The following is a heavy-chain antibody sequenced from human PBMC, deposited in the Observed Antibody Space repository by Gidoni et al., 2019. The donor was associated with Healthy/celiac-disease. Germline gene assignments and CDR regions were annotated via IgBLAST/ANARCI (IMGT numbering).Heavy chain of an antibody. V-gene: IGHV3-15*07. Sequence: EVQLVESGGGLVKPGGSLRLSCAASGFTFSNAWMNWVRQAPGKGLEWVGRIKSKTDGGTTDYAAPVKGRFTISRDDSKNTLYLQMNSLKTEDTAVYYCTTDPINHCSSTSCYPYYYYYGMDVWGQGTTVTVSS. J-gene: IGHJ6*02. CDR2: IKSKTDGGTT. D-gene: IGHD2-2*01. CDR3: TTDPINHCSSTSCYPYYYYYGMDV. CDR1: GFTFSNAW.